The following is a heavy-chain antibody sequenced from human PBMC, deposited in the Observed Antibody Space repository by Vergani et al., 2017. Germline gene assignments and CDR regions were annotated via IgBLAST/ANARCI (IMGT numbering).Heavy chain of an antibody. CDR3: ARGRWLTPTDAFDI. V-gene: IGHV3-33*01. Sequence: QVQLVESGGGVVQPGRSLRLSCAASGFTFSSYGMHWVRQAPGKGLEWVAVIWYDGSNKYYADSVKGRFTISRDNSKNTLYLQMNSLRAEDTAVYYCARGRWLTPTDAFDIWGQGTMVTVSS. CDR2: IWYDGSNK. J-gene: IGHJ3*02. CDR1: GFTFSSYG. D-gene: IGHD6-19*01.